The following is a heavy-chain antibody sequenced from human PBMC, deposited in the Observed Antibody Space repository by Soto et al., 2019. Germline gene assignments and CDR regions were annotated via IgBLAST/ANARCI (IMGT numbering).Heavy chain of an antibody. J-gene: IGHJ4*02. CDR2: IYYSGST. CDR3: ASFHADYEYFFDS. CDR1: GGSISRYH. Sequence: QVRLQESGPGLVKPSETLSLTCTVSGGSISRYHWSWIRQPPGKGLEWIGYIYYSGSTYYNPSLRSRVAISVDTSKNQFSLKVSSVTAADTAVYYCASFHADYEYFFDSWGQGTLATVSS. D-gene: IGHD3-16*01. V-gene: IGHV4-59*01.